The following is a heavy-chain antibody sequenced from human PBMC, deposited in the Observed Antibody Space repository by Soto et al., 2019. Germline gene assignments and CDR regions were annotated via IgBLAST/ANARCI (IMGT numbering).Heavy chain of an antibody. CDR1: GYTFTSYA. CDR2: INAGNGNT. J-gene: IGHJ4*02. V-gene: IGHV1-3*01. CDR3: ARAYCGGDCSADY. Sequence: GASVKVSCKASGYTFTSYAMHWVRQAPGQRLEWMGWINAGNGNTKYSQKFQGRVTITRDTSASTVYMEMNSLSSEDTAVYYCARAYCGGDCSADYWGQGTLVTVSS. D-gene: IGHD2-21*02.